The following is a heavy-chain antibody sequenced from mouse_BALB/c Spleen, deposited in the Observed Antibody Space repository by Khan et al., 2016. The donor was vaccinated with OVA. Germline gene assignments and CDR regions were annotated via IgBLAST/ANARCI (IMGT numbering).Heavy chain of an antibody. J-gene: IGHJ4*01. CDR2: IAPGSGSA. Sequence: DLVKPGASVTMSCKASGYTFTSYWINWIRQRPGQGLKWIGQIAPGSGSAYYSEMFKGRTTLTVDTSSSTVYIQLSTLSSEDSAVXFCTRSNSSGRIPYAMDYCVRGPSVTVSS. CDR1: GYTFTSYW. D-gene: IGHD1-1*01. CDR3: TRSNSSGRIPYAMDY. V-gene: IGHV1S41*01.